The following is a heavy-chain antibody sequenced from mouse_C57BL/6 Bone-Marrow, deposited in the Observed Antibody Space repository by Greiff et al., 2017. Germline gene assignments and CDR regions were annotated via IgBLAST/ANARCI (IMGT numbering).Heavy chain of an antibody. Sequence: VQLQQSGPVLVKPGASVKMSCKASGYTFTDYYMNWVKQSHGKSLEWIGVINPYNGGTSYNQKFKGKATLTVDKSSSTAYMELNSLTSEDSAVYYCARRWLPLYWYFDVWGTGTTVTVSS. J-gene: IGHJ1*03. CDR1: GYTFTDYY. CDR2: INPYNGGT. V-gene: IGHV1-19*01. D-gene: IGHD2-2*01. CDR3: ARRWLPLYWYFDV.